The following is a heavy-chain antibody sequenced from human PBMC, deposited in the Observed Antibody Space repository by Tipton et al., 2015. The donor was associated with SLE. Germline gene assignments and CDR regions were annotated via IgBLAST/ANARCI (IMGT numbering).Heavy chain of an antibody. CDR3: ARELVYGVVTAIAAFDI. Sequence: TLSLTCAVYGGSFSGYYWSWIRQPPGKGLEWIGYIYYSGSTNYNPSLKSRVTISVDTSKNQFSLKLSSVTAADTAVYYCARELVYGVVTAIAAFDIWGQGTMVTVSS. D-gene: IGHD2-21*02. CDR1: GGSFSGYY. J-gene: IGHJ3*02. V-gene: IGHV4-59*01. CDR2: IYYSGST.